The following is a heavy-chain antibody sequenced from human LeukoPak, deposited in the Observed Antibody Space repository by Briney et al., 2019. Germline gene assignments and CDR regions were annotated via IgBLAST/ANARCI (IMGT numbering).Heavy chain of an antibody. J-gene: IGHJ4*02. CDR2: IYYSGST. CDR3: GRFTVYFDY. D-gene: IGHD4-11*01. CDR1: GGSISSYY. Sequence: SETLSLTCTVSGGSISSYYWSWIRQPPGKGLEWIGYIYYSGSTKYNPSLKSRVTISVDTFKNQFSLKLSYVTAADSAVYYCGRFTVYFDYWGQGTLVTVSS. V-gene: IGHV4-59*01.